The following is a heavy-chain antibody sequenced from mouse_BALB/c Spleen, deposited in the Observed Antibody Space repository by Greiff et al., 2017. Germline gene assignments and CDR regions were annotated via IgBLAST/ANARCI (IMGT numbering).Heavy chain of an antibody. CDR1: GFSLTSYG. J-gene: IGHJ1*01. CDR2: IWRGGST. Sequence: QVQLKESGPSLVQPSQSLSITCTVSGFSLTSYGVHWVRQSPGKGLEWLGVIWRGGSTDYNAAFMSRLSITKDNSKSQVFFKMNSLQADDTAIYYCAKKGPYYYGSSYGYWYFDVWGAGTTVTVSS. D-gene: IGHD1-1*01. CDR3: AKKGPYYYGSSYGYWYFDV. V-gene: IGHV2-5-1*01.